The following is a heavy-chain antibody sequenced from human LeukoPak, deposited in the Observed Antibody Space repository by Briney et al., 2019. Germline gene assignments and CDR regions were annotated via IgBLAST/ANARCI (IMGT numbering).Heavy chain of an antibody. J-gene: IGHJ4*02. Sequence: GGSLRLSCAASGFTFSSYAMSWVRQAPGKGLEWVAAISGSGGSTYYADSVKGRFTISRDNSKNTLYLQMNSLRAEDTAVYYCAKEGDDILTGYYHFDYWGQGTLVTVSS. V-gene: IGHV3-23*01. D-gene: IGHD3-9*01. CDR1: GFTFSSYA. CDR3: AKEGDDILTGYYHFDY. CDR2: ISGSGGST.